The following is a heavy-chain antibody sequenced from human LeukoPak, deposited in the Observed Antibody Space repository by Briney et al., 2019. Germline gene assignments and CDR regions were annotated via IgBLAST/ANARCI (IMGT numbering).Heavy chain of an antibody. D-gene: IGHD3-22*01. CDR3: ARAAGPYYYDSSGYSYYFDY. Sequence: ASVKVSCKASGYTFTSYYMHWVRQAPGQGLEWMGIINPSDGSTSYAQKFQGRVTMTRDTSTSTVYMELSSLRSDDTAVYYCARAAGPYYYDSSGYSYYFDYWGQGTLVTVSS. V-gene: IGHV1-46*01. CDR2: INPSDGST. CDR1: GYTFTSYY. J-gene: IGHJ4*02.